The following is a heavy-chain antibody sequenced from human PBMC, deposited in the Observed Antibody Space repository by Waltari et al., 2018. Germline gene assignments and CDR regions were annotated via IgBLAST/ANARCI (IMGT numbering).Heavy chain of an antibody. CDR3: ARDRSGDYGDSGWYFDL. Sequence: QVQLQESGPGLVKPSETLSLTCTVSDGSISSYYWTWIRQPPGKGLEWIGYIYYSGSTNYNPSLKSRVTISVDTSKNQFSLKLSSVTAADTAVYYCARDRSGDYGDSGWYFDLWGRGTLVTVSS. V-gene: IGHV4-59*01. D-gene: IGHD4-17*01. CDR1: DGSISSYY. CDR2: IYYSGST. J-gene: IGHJ2*01.